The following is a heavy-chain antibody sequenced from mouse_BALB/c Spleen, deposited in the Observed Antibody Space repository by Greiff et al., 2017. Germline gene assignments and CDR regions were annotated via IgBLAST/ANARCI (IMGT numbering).Heavy chain of an antibody. CDR1: GYSITSDYA. CDR3: ARSNYYGSLYYFDY. CDR2: ISYSGST. Sequence: EVQLLESGPGLVKPSQSLSLTCTVTGYSITSDYAWNWIRQFPGNKLEWMGYISYSGSTSYNPSLKSRISITRDTSKNQFFLQLNSVTTEDTATYYCARSNYYGSLYYFDYWGQGTTLTVSS. J-gene: IGHJ2*01. V-gene: IGHV3-2*02. D-gene: IGHD1-1*01.